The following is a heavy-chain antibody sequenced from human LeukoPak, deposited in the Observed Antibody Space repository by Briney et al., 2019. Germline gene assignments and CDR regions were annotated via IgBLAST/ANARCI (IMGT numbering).Heavy chain of an antibody. V-gene: IGHV3-48*01. CDR3: ASFSYCSGGSCYSEP. CDR2: ISSSSCTI. Sequence: GGSLRLSCAASGFTFSSYSMNWVRQAPGKGLEWVSYISSSSCTIYYADSVKGRFTISRDNAKNSLYPQMNSLRAEDTAVYYCASFSYCSGGSCYSEPWGQGTLVTVSS. J-gene: IGHJ5*02. D-gene: IGHD2-15*01. CDR1: GFTFSSYS.